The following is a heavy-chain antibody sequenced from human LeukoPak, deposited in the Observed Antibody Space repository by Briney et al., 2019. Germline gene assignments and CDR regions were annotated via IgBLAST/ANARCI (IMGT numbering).Heavy chain of an antibody. CDR2: INWNGGST. CDR1: GCTFDDYG. J-gene: IGHJ4*02. CDR3: ARDSSGWYASFDY. V-gene: IGHV3-20*04. D-gene: IGHD6-19*01. Sequence: GGSLRLSCAASGCTFDDYGMSWVRQAPGKGLEWVSGINWNGGSTGYADSVKGRFTISKDNAKNSLYLQTNSLRAEDTALYYCARDSSGWYASFDYWGQGTLVTVSS.